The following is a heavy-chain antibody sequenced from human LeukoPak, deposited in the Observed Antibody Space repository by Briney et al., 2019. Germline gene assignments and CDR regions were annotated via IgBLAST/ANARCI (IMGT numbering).Heavy chain of an antibody. J-gene: IGHJ3*02. Sequence: KPSETLSLTCSVSGGSISGYSWNWIRQPPGKGLEWLGYIYYSGNTNYNPSLNSRVSISLDTSKNQFSLKLSSVTAADTAVYFCATFPLLLPGAFNIWGQGTMVSVSS. CDR3: ATFPLLLPGAFNI. CDR1: GGSISGYS. V-gene: IGHV4-59*01. CDR2: IYYSGNT. D-gene: IGHD2-15*01.